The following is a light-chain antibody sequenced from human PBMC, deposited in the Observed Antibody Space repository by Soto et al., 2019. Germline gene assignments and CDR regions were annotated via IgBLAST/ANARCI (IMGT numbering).Light chain of an antibody. CDR1: SSDVGSYNL. CDR2: EVT. Sequence: QSVLTQPASVSGSPGQSITISCTGTSSDVGSYNLVSWYQQHPGKAPKLMIYEVTKRPSGVSNRFSGSKSGNTASLTSSGLQAGDAADYYCCAYARSSDVLFGGVTKLTVL. CDR3: CAYARSSDVL. J-gene: IGLJ2*01. V-gene: IGLV2-23*02.